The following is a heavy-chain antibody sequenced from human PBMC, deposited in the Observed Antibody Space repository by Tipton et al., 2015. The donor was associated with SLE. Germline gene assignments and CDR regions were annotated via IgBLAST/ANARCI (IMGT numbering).Heavy chain of an antibody. D-gene: IGHD1-20*01. CDR3: ANQLTGFWYFDL. CDR1: GFTFSSYA. V-gene: IGHV3-23*03. Sequence: QLVQSGAEVKKPGESLRLSCAASGFTFSSYAMSWVRQAPGKVLEWVSVIYSGGSSTYYADSVKGRFTISRDNSKNTLYLQMNSLRAEDTAVYYCANQLTGFWYFDLWGRGTLVTASS. J-gene: IGHJ2*01. CDR2: IYSGGSST.